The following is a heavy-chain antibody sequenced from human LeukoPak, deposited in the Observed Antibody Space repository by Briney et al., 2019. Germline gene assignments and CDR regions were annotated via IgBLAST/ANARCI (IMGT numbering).Heavy chain of an antibody. J-gene: IGHJ4*02. CDR1: GYSFILYG. V-gene: IGHV1-18*01. CDR3: ARDDNYGIFVNVDY. CDR2: ISTSTGDT. D-gene: IGHD4-11*01. Sequence: ASVKVSCKTSGYSFILYGISWVRQAPGQGPEWMGWISTSTGDTKYAQKFQGRVTLTTDTSTSTAYMELSSLRSDDTAVYYCARDDNYGIFVNVDYWGQGTLVTVSS.